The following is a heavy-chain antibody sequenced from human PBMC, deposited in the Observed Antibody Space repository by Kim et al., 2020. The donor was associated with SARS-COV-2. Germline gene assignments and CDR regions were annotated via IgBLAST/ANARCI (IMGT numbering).Heavy chain of an antibody. CDR3: AREKDKKKNIYFDY. Sequence: SETLSLTCAVYGGSFSGYYWSWILQPPGKGLEWIGEINHSGSTNYNPSLKSRVTISVDTSKNQFSLKLSSVTAADTAVYYCAREKDKKKNIYFDYWGQGTLVTVSS. CDR1: GGSFSGYY. V-gene: IGHV4-34*01. CDR2: INHSGST. J-gene: IGHJ4*02.